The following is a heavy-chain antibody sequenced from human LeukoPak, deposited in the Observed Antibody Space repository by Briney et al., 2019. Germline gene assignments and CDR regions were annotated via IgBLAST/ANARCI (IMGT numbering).Heavy chain of an antibody. CDR1: GFTFSRDS. Sequence: PGGSLRLSCAASGFTFSRDSMNWVRQAPGKGLEWVSSISSSSSFIYYADSVKGRFTISRDNAKNSLYLQMNSLRAEDTAVYYCARVQTGTTNWFDPWGQGTLVTVSS. CDR2: ISSSSSFI. V-gene: IGHV3-21*01. J-gene: IGHJ5*02. CDR3: ARVQTGTTNWFDP. D-gene: IGHD1-1*01.